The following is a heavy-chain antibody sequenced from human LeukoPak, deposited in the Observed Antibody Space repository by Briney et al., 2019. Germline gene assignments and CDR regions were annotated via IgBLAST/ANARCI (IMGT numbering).Heavy chain of an antibody. Sequence: SETLSLTCTVSGGSISRYYWSWIRQPAGKGLEWIGRIYTSGSTNYNPTLKSRVTMSVDTSKNQFSLKLSSVTAADTAVYYCARGLGSSSWYVAQRYWYFDLWGRGTLVTVSS. V-gene: IGHV4-4*07. CDR3: ARGLGSSSWYVAQRYWYFDL. CDR2: IYTSGST. CDR1: GGSISRYY. J-gene: IGHJ2*01. D-gene: IGHD6-13*01.